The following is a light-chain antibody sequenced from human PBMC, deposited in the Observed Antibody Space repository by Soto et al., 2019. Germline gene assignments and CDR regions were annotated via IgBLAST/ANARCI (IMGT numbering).Light chain of an antibody. CDR1: QSVSSN. CDR2: GAS. CDR3: QQYNNWPRT. J-gene: IGKJ1*01. V-gene: IGKV3-15*01. Sequence: EVVMTQSPDTLSVSPGERATLSRRASQSVSSNLAWYQQKLGQAPRLLIYGASTRATDIPPRFSGSGSGTEFTLTISSLQSEDFAIYYCQQYNNWPRTFGQGTNVDI.